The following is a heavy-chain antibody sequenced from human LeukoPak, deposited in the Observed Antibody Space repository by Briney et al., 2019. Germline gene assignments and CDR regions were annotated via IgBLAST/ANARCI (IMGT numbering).Heavy chain of an antibody. J-gene: IGHJ4*02. D-gene: IGHD1-26*01. CDR2: IFYSGST. CDR3: TRHLATATSAFDS. CDR1: GGSISNYY. Sequence: ASETLSLTCAVSGGSISNYYWSWIRQPPGEGLEWIGCIFYSGSTNYNPSLKSRVTISVDSSRNQFSLKMNSVTTADTAVYYCTRHLATATSAFDSWGRGTLVTVSS. V-gene: IGHV4-59*01.